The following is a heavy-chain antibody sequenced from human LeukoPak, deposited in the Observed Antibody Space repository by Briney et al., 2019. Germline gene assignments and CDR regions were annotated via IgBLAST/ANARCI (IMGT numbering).Heavy chain of an antibody. CDR3: ARLSRVGATCFDN. V-gene: IGHV3-48*03. CDR2: ISSSGSTI. J-gene: IGHJ4*02. D-gene: IGHD1-26*01. CDR1: GFTFSTYE. Sequence: GGSLRLSCAASGFTFSTYEMNWVRQAPGKGLEWVSYISSSGSTIYYADSVKGRFTISRDNAKNSLYLQMNSLRAEDTAVYYCARLSRVGATCFDNWGQGTLVTVSS.